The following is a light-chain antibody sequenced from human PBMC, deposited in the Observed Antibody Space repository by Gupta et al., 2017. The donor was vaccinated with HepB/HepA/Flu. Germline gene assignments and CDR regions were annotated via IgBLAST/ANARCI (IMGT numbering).Light chain of an antibody. CDR2: EVS. V-gene: IGLV2-23*02. CDR1: SSDVGSYNL. J-gene: IGLJ1*01. CDR3: SSYAGTTSYV. Sequence: QSAPTQPASVSGSPGQSITIPCPGTSSDVGSYNLVSWYQQHPGNAPKLLIYEVSQRPSGVSTRFSGSKSGTTAFITISGLQADDDADYYCSSYAGTTSYVFGTGTKVTVL.